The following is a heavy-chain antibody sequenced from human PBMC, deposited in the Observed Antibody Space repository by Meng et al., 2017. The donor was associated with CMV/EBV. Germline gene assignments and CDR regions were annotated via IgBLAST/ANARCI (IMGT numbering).Heavy chain of an antibody. V-gene: IGHV3-21*01. Sequence: GESLKISCAASGFTFSSYSMNWVRQAPGKGLEWVSSISSSSSYIYYADSVKGRFTISRDNAQNSLYLQMNSLRAEDTAVYYCARPIYSGSYWGFDYGMDVWGQGTTVTVSS. D-gene: IGHD1-26*01. CDR1: GFTFSSYS. J-gene: IGHJ6*02. CDR2: ISSSSSYI. CDR3: ARPIYSGSYWGFDYGMDV.